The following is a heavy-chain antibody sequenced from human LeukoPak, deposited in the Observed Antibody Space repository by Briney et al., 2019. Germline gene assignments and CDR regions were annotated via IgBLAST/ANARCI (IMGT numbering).Heavy chain of an antibody. CDR3: ARGYVDIVDY. J-gene: IGHJ4*02. V-gene: IGHV1-2*02. CDR1: GYTFTGYY. Sequence: ASVKVSCKAAGYTFTGYYMHWVRQAPGQGLELMGWINLNSGGTNYAHTFQGRGTMTRDTSISTAYMELSRLRSDDTAVYYCARGYVDIVDYWGQGTLVTVSS. CDR2: INLNSGGT. D-gene: IGHD5-12*01.